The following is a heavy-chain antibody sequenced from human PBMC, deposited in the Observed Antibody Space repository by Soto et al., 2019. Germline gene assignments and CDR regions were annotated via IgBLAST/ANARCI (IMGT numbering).Heavy chain of an antibody. V-gene: IGHV3-64D*06. Sequence: PGGSLRLSCSASGFTFSSYAMHWVRQAPGKGLEYVSAISSNGGSTYYADSVKGRFTISRDNSKNTLYLQMSSLRAGDTAVYYCVKGSPYSSSSPYFDYWGQGTLVTVSS. CDR3: VKGSPYSSSSPYFDY. CDR1: GFTFSSYA. D-gene: IGHD6-6*01. CDR2: ISSNGGST. J-gene: IGHJ4*02.